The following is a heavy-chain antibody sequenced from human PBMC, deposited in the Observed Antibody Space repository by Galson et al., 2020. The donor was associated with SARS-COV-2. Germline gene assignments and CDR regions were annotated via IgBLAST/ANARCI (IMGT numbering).Heavy chain of an antibody. CDR2: IHYSGTT. V-gene: IGHV4-59*13. CDR1: GDSIFSYY. Sequence: SETLSLTCTVSGDSIFSYYWNWIRQPPGKGLEWIGYIHYSGTTNYNPSLESRLTISLDRSKNQFSLKLTSVTAADTAVYYCARGGRWPESYYGMDVWGQGTTVTVSS. CDR3: ARGGRWPESYYGMDV. J-gene: IGHJ6*02.